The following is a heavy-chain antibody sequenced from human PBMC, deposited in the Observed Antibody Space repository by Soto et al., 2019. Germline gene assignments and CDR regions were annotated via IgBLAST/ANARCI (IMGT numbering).Heavy chain of an antibody. CDR1: GGPFSGYY. J-gene: IGHJ4*02. CDR3: ARVEWRTGYCSSTSCSHWYFDY. D-gene: IGHD2-2*01. Sequence: SETLSLTCAVYGGPFSGYYWSWIRQPPGKGLEWIGEINHSGSTNYNPSLKSRVTISVDTSKNQFSLKLSSVTAADTAVYYCARVEWRTGYCSSTSCSHWYFDYWGQGTLVTFSS. V-gene: IGHV4-34*01. CDR2: INHSGST.